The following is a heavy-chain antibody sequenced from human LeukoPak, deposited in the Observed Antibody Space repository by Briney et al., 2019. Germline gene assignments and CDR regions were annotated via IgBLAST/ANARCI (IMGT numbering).Heavy chain of an antibody. CDR2: IYPSDYT. V-gene: IGHV4-4*07. CDR1: RVSLCGLY. D-gene: IGHD3-3*01. Sequence: PSETLSLTSAVSRVSLCGLYWRCVRQPAGKGLEWIGRIYPSDYTHYNPSLESRVSLSLDTAKNQFSLKLTSVTAADTAVYYCVRDVRGDLDGDHYSGIDVWGQGITVTVS. J-gene: IGHJ6*02. CDR3: VRDVRGDLDGDHYSGIDV.